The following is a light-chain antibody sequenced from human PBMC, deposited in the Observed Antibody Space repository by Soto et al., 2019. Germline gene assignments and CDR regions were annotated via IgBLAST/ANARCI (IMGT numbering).Light chain of an antibody. V-gene: IGKV1-5*01. CDR1: QKSGNW. CDR2: DAL. CDR3: QQYNSYPGRT. Sequence: DIQMTQSPSTLSASVEDRVTITCRASQKSGNWLAWYQQKPWKAPKLLIYDALTLQSRVPSRFSGSGSGTQFTLAIISLQSDDFATFYCQQYNSYPGRTFGQGTKVEIK. J-gene: IGKJ1*01.